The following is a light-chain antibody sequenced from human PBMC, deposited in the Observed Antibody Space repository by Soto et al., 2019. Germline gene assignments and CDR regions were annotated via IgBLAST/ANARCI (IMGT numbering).Light chain of an antibody. J-gene: IGKJ1*01. CDR3: QQYDSSPRT. V-gene: IGKV3-20*01. CDR2: GVS. CDR1: QHVSSNF. Sequence: ELVLTQSPGTLSLSPGENAALSCRASQHVSSNFLAWYQQKPGQAPRLLISGVSSRASGIPDRFVGSGSGTDFTLTISRLEPEDFAVYYCQQYDSSPRTFGQGTKVDIK.